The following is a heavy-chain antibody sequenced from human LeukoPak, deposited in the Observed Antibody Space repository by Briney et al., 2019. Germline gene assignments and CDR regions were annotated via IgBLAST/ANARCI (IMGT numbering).Heavy chain of an antibody. V-gene: IGHV4-4*02. CDR2: IHHEGST. CDR1: GGSISSGIR. D-gene: IGHD3-3*01. J-gene: IGHJ3*02. CDR3: ARVGLRFLEWLPIHDAFDI. Sequence: SGTLSLTCGVSGGSISSGIRWSWVRQPPGKGLEWIGEIHHEGSTKYSPSLKSRVTISVDKSKNQFSLKLNSVTAADTAVYYCARVGLRFLEWLPIHDAFDIWGQGTMVTVSS.